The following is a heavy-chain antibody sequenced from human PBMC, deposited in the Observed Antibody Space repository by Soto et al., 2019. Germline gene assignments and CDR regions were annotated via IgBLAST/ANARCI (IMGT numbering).Heavy chain of an antibody. CDR3: TRLPVYYYYGMDV. CDR1: GFTFSGSA. J-gene: IGHJ6*02. CDR2: IRSKANSYAT. Sequence: EVQLVESGGGLVQPGGSLKLSCAASGFTFSGSAMHWVRQASGKGLEWVGRIRSKANSYATAYAASVKGRFTISRDDSKNKAYLQMNSLKTEDTAVYYCTRLPVYYYYGMDVWGQGTTVTVSS. V-gene: IGHV3-73*02.